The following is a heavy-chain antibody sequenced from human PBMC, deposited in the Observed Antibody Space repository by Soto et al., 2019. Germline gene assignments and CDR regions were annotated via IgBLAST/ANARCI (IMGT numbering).Heavy chain of an antibody. D-gene: IGHD3-3*01. CDR1: GFTFSDYY. V-gene: IGHV3-11*01. Sequence: GVLRLSCAVSGFTFSDYYMSWIRQAPGRGREWVSYISSRGSSIYYADSVKGRFTISRDNAKNSLYRQMNGLRAEDTAVYYCARGYYDFWSGYYISPYGMDVWGQGTTVTVSS. J-gene: IGHJ6*02. CDR2: ISSRGSSI. CDR3: ARGYYDFWSGYYISPYGMDV.